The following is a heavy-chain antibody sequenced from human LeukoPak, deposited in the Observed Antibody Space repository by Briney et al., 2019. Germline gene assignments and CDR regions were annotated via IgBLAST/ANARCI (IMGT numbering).Heavy chain of an antibody. CDR3: ARDTAQRAFDI. Sequence: SGRSLRLSCAASGFTFSTYGVHWVRQSPGKGLEWVAVIWYDGSKTHYRDSVKGRFTISRDNSKNTLYLEMNSLRAEDMAVYYCARDTAQRAFDIWGQGTMVTVSS. CDR2: IWYDGSKT. J-gene: IGHJ3*02. V-gene: IGHV3-33*01. D-gene: IGHD6-25*01. CDR1: GFTFSTYG.